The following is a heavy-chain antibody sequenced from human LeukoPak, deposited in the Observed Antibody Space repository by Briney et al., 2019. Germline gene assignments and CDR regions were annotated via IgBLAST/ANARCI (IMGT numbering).Heavy chain of an antibody. J-gene: IGHJ4*02. CDR2: VYYSGST. Sequence: SETLSLTCTVSGGSVSSYYWSWIRRPPGKRLEWIGYVYYSGSTHDNPSLSSRVTISVDTSKNQFSLKLSSVTAADTAVYYCARLRSVGATIDYWGQGTLVTVSS. CDR3: ARLRSVGATIDY. D-gene: IGHD1-26*01. V-gene: IGHV4-59*08. CDR1: GGSVSSYY.